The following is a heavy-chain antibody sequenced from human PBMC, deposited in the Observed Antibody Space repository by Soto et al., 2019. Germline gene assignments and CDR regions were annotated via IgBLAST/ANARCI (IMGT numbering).Heavy chain of an antibody. V-gene: IGHV1-58*01. CDR3: AAEGCSGGSCYSVVLDP. D-gene: IGHD2-15*01. J-gene: IGHJ5*02. Sequence: QMQLVQSGPEVKKPGTSVKVSCKASGFIFTSSAVQWVRQARGQRLEWIGWIVVGSGNTNYAQKFQERVTITRYMSTSTAYMELSSLRSEDTAVYYYAAEGCSGGSCYSVVLDPWGQGTLVTVSS. CDR2: IVVGSGNT. CDR1: GFIFTSSA.